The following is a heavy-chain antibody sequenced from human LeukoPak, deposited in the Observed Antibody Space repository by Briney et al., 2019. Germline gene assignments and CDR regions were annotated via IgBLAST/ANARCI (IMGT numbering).Heavy chain of an antibody. CDR2: ISAYNGNT. Sequence: GASVKVSCKASGYTFTSYGISWVRQAPGQGLERMGWISAYNGNTNYAQKLQGRVTMTTDTSTSTAYMELRSLRSDDTAVYYCARVSRGTRAEYFQHWGQGTLVTVSS. CDR1: GYTFTSYG. J-gene: IGHJ1*01. V-gene: IGHV1-18*01. D-gene: IGHD3-16*01. CDR3: ARVSRGTRAEYFQH.